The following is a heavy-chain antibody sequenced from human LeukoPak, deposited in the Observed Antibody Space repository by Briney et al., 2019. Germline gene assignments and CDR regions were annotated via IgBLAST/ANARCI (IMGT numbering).Heavy chain of an antibody. CDR1: GFTFSSYA. Sequence: PGGSLRLSCAASGFTFSSYAMSWVRQAPGKGQEWVSTISGSGSTTYYADSVKGRFAICRDNSKNTLYLQMNSPRAEDTAIYYCAKGIPTVTTYLDYWGQGTLVTVSS. CDR3: AKGIPTVTTYLDY. J-gene: IGHJ4*02. CDR2: ISGSGSTT. D-gene: IGHD4-17*01. V-gene: IGHV3-23*01.